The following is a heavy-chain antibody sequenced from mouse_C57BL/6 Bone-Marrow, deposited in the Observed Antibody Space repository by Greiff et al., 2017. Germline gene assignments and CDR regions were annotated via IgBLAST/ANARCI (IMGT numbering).Heavy chain of an antibody. CDR1: GFSLSTSGMG. J-gene: IGHJ3*01. Sequence: QVTLKECGPGILQSSQTLSLTCSFSGFSLSTSGMGVSWIRQPSGKGLEWLAHIYWDDDKRYNPSLKSRLTISKDTSRNQVFLKITSVDTADTATYYCARRGANWEVWFAYWGQGTLVTVSA. CDR2: IYWDDDK. CDR3: ARRGANWEVWFAY. V-gene: IGHV8-12*01. D-gene: IGHD4-1*01.